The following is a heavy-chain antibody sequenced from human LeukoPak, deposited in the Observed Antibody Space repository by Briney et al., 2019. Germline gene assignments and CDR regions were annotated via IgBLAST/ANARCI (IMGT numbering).Heavy chain of an antibody. Sequence: GASVKVSCKASGYTFTSYGISWVRQAPGQGLEWMGWISAYNGNTNYAQTLQGRVTMTTDTSTSTAYMELRSLRSDDTAVYYCARGLLLFGEGVRGDYWGQGTLVSVSS. V-gene: IGHV1-18*04. D-gene: IGHD3-10*01. CDR1: GYTFTSYG. J-gene: IGHJ4*02. CDR2: ISAYNGNT. CDR3: ARGLLLFGEGVRGDY.